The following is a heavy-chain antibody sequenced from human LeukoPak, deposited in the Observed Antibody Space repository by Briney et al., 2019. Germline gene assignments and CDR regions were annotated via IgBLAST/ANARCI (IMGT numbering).Heavy chain of an antibody. J-gene: IGHJ3*02. D-gene: IGHD3-22*01. V-gene: IGHV3-23*01. Sequence: PGGSLRLSCAASGFTFSSYWMSWVRQAPGKGLEWVSAISGSGGSTYYADSVKGRFTISRDNSKNTLYLQMNSLRAEDTAVYYCAKFVVSGYYHDAFDIWGQGTMVTVSS. CDR3: AKFVVSGYYHDAFDI. CDR2: ISGSGGST. CDR1: GFTFSSYW.